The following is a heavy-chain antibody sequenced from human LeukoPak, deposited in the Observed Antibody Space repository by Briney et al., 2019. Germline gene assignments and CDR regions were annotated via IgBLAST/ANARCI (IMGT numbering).Heavy chain of an antibody. CDR1: GFTFSNYW. V-gene: IGHV3-74*01. Sequence: GGSLRLSCAASGFTFSNYWMHWVRQAPGKGLVWVSRINSDGSSTSYADSVKGRFTISRDNAKNTLYLQMNSLRAEDTAFYYCARVSSGSYFGYYYYYMDIWGKGTTVTVSS. D-gene: IGHD1-26*01. CDR3: ARVSSGSYFGYYYYYMDI. CDR2: INSDGSST. J-gene: IGHJ6*03.